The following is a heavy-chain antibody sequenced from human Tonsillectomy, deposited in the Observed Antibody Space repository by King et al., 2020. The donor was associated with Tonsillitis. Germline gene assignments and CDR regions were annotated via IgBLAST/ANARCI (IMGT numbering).Heavy chain of an antibody. Sequence: VPLQESGPGLVTPSETLSLTCTVSGGSINSYYWSWIRQPAGKGLEWIGRIYTSGSTNYNPSLKSRVTMSVDTSKNQFSLKLSSVTAADTAVYYGARDHVGDMLTGNDTPGLDDGGQGTLVTVSS. J-gene: IGHJ4*02. D-gene: IGHD3-9*01. CDR1: GGSINSYY. CDR2: IYTSGST. CDR3: ARDHVGDMLTGNDTPGLDD. V-gene: IGHV4-4*07.